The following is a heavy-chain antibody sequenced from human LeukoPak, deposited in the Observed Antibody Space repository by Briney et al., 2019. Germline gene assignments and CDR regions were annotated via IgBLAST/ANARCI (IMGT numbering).Heavy chain of an antibody. D-gene: IGHD2-2*01. V-gene: IGHV3-23*01. J-gene: IGHJ4*02. CDR3: AKSRVVVVPAANVDY. CDR1: GFTFSGYP. CDR2: ISGSGGST. Sequence: GGSLRPSVAAPGFTFSGYPRSWVGQAPGKGLEGVPAISGSGGSTYYADSVKGRFTISRDNSKNTLYLQMNSLRAEDTAVYYCAKSRVVVVPAANVDYWGQGTLVTVSS.